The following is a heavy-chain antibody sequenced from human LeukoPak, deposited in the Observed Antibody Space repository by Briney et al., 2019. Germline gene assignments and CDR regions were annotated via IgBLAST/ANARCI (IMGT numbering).Heavy chain of an antibody. D-gene: IGHD4-17*01. CDR2: THTNGRT. Sequence: SETLSLTCTVSGGTINSHYWSWLRQPPGEGLEWIAYTHTNGRTKYNPSLKSRVSISLDTSKNQVSLKLYSVTAADTAVYFCARHYLYGDSSWDSWGPGNLVIVSS. J-gene: IGHJ4*02. V-gene: IGHV4-4*09. CDR3: ARHYLYGDSSWDS. CDR1: GGTINSHY.